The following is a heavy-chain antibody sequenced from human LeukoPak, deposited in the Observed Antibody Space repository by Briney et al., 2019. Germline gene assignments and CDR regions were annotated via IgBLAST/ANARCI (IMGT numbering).Heavy chain of an antibody. D-gene: IGHD3-3*01. CDR3: ARDRYDFWSGYPDRYYYYMDV. Sequence: PSQTLSLTCTVSGGSISSGGYYWSWIRQPPGKGLEWIGYIYYSGSTSYNPSLTIRVTTSVDTSKNQFSLKLSSVTAADTAVYYCARDRYDFWSGYPDRYYYYMDVWGKGTTVTVSS. V-gene: IGHV4-61*08. J-gene: IGHJ6*03. CDR2: IYYSGST. CDR1: GGSISSGGYY.